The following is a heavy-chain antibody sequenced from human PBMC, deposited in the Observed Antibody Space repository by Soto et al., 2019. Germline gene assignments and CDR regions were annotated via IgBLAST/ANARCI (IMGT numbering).Heavy chain of an antibody. J-gene: IGHJ4*02. CDR3: AKHTTMILVD. D-gene: IGHD3-22*01. V-gene: IGHV3-23*01. CDR1: GFTFSSYA. Sequence: EVQLLESGGGLIQPGGSLRLSCAASGFTFSSYAMSWVRQAPGKGLEWVSAISTGGDATYYADSVKGRFTISRDNSKNTLYLQMNSLRAEDTAVYYCAKHTTMILVDWGQGTLVTVSS. CDR2: ISTGGDAT.